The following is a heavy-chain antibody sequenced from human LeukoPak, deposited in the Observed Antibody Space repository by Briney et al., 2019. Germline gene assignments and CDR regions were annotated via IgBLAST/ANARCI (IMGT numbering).Heavy chain of an antibody. CDR2: ISSDGNHK. CDR3: ARDRLPPPGVYCFDP. D-gene: IGHD5-12*01. Sequence: GGSLRLSCAASGFTFSTYAMHWVRQAPGKGLEWLAAISSDGNHKHFADSVRGRFTISRDNSKNTLFLQMNSLRPDDTAVYYCARDRLPPPGVYCFDPWGQGTLVTISS. V-gene: IGHV3-30-3*01. CDR1: GFTFSTYA. J-gene: IGHJ5*01.